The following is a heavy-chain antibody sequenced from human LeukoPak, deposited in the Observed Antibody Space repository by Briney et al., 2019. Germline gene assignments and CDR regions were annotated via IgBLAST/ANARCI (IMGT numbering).Heavy chain of an antibody. CDR3: AKDPKWELRGYYFDY. V-gene: IGHV3-30*02. J-gene: IGHJ4*02. Sequence: GSLKLSCAASGFPFSSYGMHWGRPAPGKGLEWVAFIHYDGTNKHYVDSVRGRFTISRDNSKNTLYLQMNSLRAEDTALYYCAKDPKWELRGYYFDYWGQGTLVTVSS. CDR2: IHYDGTNK. CDR1: GFPFSSYG. D-gene: IGHD1-26*01.